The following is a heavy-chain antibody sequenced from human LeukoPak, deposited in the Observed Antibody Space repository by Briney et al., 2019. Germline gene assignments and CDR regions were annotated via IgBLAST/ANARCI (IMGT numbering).Heavy chain of an antibody. CDR3: ARAYYDILTGYYHLDY. CDR2: IKQDGSEK. V-gene: IGHV3-7*01. Sequence: SLRLSCAASGFTFSSYWMSWVREAPGKGLEWGANIKQDGSEKYYVDSVKGRFTISRDNAKNSLYLQMNSLRAEDTAVYYCARAYYDILTGYYHLDYWGQGTLVTVSS. J-gene: IGHJ4*02. CDR1: GFTFSSYW. D-gene: IGHD3-9*01.